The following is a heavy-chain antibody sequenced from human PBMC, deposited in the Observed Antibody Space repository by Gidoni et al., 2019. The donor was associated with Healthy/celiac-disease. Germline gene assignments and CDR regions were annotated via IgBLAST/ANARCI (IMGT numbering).Heavy chain of an antibody. J-gene: IGHJ4*02. V-gene: IGHV3-30-3*01. D-gene: IGHD6-13*01. CDR2: ISYDGSNK. CDR1: GFTFSSYA. CDR3: ARDSSSSWYGYYFDY. Sequence: QVQLVESGGGVVQPGRSLRLSCAASGFTFSSYAMHWVRQAPGKGLGWVAVISYDGSNKYYADSVKGRFTISRDNSKNTLYLQMNSLRAEDTAVYYCARDSSSSWYGYYFDYWGQGTLVTVSS.